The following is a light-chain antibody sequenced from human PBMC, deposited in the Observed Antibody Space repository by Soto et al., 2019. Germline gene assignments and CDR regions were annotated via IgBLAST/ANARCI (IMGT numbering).Light chain of an antibody. CDR2: LGS. CDR3: MQALQTPPT. Sequence: IVMTQSPLSLSVTPGEPASISCRSSQSLLHSNGYNYLDWYVQKPGQSPQLLIYLGSNRASGVPDRFSGSGSGTDFTLKISRVEAEDVGVYYCMQALQTPPTFGQGTKVEIK. V-gene: IGKV2-28*01. J-gene: IGKJ1*01. CDR1: QSLLHSNGYNY.